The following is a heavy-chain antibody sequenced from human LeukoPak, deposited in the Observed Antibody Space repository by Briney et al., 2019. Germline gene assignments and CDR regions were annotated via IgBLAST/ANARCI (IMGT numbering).Heavy chain of an antibody. V-gene: IGHV4-61*01. Sequence: SETLSLTCTVSGGSINSSSYYWSWIRQPPVKGLEWIGYIYYSGSTNYNPSLKSRVTISVDTSKNQFSLKLSSVTAADTAVYYCARGGYSGYGGFVWFDPWGQGTLVTVSS. CDR1: GGSINSSSYY. J-gene: IGHJ5*02. CDR3: ARGGYSGYGGFVWFDP. D-gene: IGHD5-12*01. CDR2: IYYSGST.